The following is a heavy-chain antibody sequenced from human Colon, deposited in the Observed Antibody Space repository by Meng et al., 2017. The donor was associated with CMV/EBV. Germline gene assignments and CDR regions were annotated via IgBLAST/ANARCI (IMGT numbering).Heavy chain of an antibody. CDR2: IFDSGSA. D-gene: IGHD6-13*01. Sequence: QWQESGPGLGKPSVPLSLPCTDAGGSVNRNTFSLGWIRHPPGKSLEWIGTIFDSGSAFSNPSLQSRVSVSIDISRNQLSLSLSSVTAADTAGYYCVRDHGSSSWFFYWGQGTLVTVSS. V-gene: IGHV4-39*07. J-gene: IGHJ4*02. CDR3: VRDHGSSSWFFY. CDR1: GGSVNRNTFS.